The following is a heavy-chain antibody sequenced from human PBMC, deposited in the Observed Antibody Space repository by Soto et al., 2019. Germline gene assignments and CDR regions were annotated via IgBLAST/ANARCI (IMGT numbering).Heavy chain of an antibody. J-gene: IGHJ5*02. D-gene: IGHD1-20*01. Sequence: QVQLVQSGAEEKKPGASVKVSCKASGYTFTSYAMHWVRQAPGQRLEWMGWINAGNGNTKYSQKFQGRVTITRDTTASTAYMGLGSLRSEDTAVYYCARGITLPTPLYHWGQGTLVTVSS. CDR1: GYTFTSYA. CDR3: ARGITLPTPLYH. CDR2: INAGNGNT. V-gene: IGHV1-3*05.